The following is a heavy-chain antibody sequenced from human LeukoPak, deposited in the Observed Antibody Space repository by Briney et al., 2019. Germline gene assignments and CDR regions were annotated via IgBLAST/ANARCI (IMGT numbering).Heavy chain of an antibody. Sequence: SETLSLTCAVSGGSISTYYWSWIRRPPGKGLEWIAYIHASGPTNYNPSLKSRITISVDTSKNQFSLKLSSVTAADTAVYYCARHDAGIAARPFDNWGQGTLVTVSS. V-gene: IGHV4-4*09. CDR2: IHASGPT. CDR3: ARHDAGIAARPFDN. CDR1: GGSISTYY. J-gene: IGHJ4*02. D-gene: IGHD6-6*01.